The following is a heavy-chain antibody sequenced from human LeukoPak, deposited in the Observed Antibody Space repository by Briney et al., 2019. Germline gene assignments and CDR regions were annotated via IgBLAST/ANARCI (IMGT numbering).Heavy chain of an antibody. Sequence: SETLSLTCAVYGGSFSGYYWSWIRQPPGKGLEWIGEINHSGSTNYNPSLKSRVTISVDTSKNQFSLKLSSVTAADTAVYYCARGRGDFWSGFRGRYYMDVWGKGTTVTVSS. CDR1: GGSFSGYY. V-gene: IGHV4-34*01. CDR2: INHSGST. D-gene: IGHD3-3*01. CDR3: ARGRGDFWSGFRGRYYMDV. J-gene: IGHJ6*03.